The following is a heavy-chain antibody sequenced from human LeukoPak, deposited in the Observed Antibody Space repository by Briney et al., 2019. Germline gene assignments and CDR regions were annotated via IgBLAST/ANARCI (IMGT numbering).Heavy chain of an antibody. V-gene: IGHV3-33*03. Sequence: GGSLRLSCAASGFTFSRYGMHWVRQAPGKGLEWVVVIWAGGKNKYYADSVEGRFTISRDNSKNMLYLEMNSLRGEDTAVYYCVKESGPYGAFDIWGPGTMVTVSS. D-gene: IGHD4-17*01. CDR1: GFTFSRYG. CDR3: VKESGPYGAFDI. J-gene: IGHJ3*02. CDR2: IWAGGKNK.